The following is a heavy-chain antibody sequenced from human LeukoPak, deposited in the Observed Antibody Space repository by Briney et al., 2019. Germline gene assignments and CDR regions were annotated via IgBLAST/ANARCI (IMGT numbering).Heavy chain of an antibody. CDR3: ARLSGSNDY. CDR1: GGSFSGYY. Sequence: KPSETLSLTCAAYGGSFSGYYWSWIRQPPGKGLEWIGEINHSGSTNYNPSLKSRVTISVDTSKNQFSLKLSSVTAADTAVYYCARLSGSNDYWGQGTLVTVSS. CDR2: INHSGST. J-gene: IGHJ4*02. D-gene: IGHD1-26*01. V-gene: IGHV4-34*01.